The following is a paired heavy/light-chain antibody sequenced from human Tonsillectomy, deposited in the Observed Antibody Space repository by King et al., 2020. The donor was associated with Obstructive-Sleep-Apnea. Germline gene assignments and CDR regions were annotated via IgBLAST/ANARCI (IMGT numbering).Light chain of an antibody. V-gene: IGKV1-27*01. CDR2: AAS. CDR1: QGISNY. Sequence: DIQMTQSPSSLSASVGDRVTITCRASQGISNYLAWFQQKPGKVPKLLIYAASTLQSGVPSRFSGSGSGTDFTLTISSLQPEDVATYYCQKYNSAPLTFGGGTKVEIK. CDR3: QKYNSAPLT. J-gene: IGKJ4*01.
Heavy chain of an antibody. CDR1: GFTVSNNF. D-gene: IGHD6-13*01. Sequence: EVQLVESGGGLVQPGGSLRLSCAASGFTVSNNFMSWVRQAPGNGLEWVSVIYSGGGTYYADSVKGRFTISRDNSKNTLYLQMNSLRAEDTAVYYCVIAAAGTRWGEWYYFDYWGQGTLVTVSS. J-gene: IGHJ4*02. V-gene: IGHV3-66*01. CDR2: IYSGGGT. CDR3: VIAAAGTRWGEWYYFDY.